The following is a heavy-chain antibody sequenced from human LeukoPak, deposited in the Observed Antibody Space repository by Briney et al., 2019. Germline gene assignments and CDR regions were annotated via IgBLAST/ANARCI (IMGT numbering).Heavy chain of an antibody. Sequence: GGSLRLSCAASGFTFSSYAMNWVRQAPGKGLEWVSGISGSGGSTYYADSVKGRFTISRDNSKNTLYLQMNSLRAEDTAVYYCAKEAYDSSGYYSKNFDYWGQGTLVTVSS. D-gene: IGHD3-22*01. CDR1: GFTFSSYA. J-gene: IGHJ4*02. CDR2: ISGSGGST. V-gene: IGHV3-23*01. CDR3: AKEAYDSSGYYSKNFDY.